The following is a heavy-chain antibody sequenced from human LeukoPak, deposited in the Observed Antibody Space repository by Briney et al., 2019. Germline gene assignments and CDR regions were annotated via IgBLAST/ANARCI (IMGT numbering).Heavy chain of an antibody. Sequence: SETLSLTCVVNNGSFTEYWSWIRQPPGKGLEWIGSIYYSGSTYYNPSLKSRVTISVDTSKNQFSLKLSSVTAADTAVYYCASHYRLSYSSSWPWGQGTLVTVSS. CDR1: NGSFTEY. D-gene: IGHD6-13*01. CDR3: ASHYRLSYSSSWP. J-gene: IGHJ5*02. V-gene: IGHV4-39*01. CDR2: IYYSGST.